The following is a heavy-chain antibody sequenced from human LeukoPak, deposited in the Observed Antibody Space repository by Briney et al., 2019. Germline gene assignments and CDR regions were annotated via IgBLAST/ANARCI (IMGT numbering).Heavy chain of an antibody. Sequence: GGSLRLSCAASGFTFSSSDMHWVRQAPGKGLEWVAFIRYDGNNKYYADSVKGRLTITRDNSKNTLYLQMNSLRAADTAVYYCAKGYRNHLLILLDSWGQGTLVTVSS. J-gene: IGHJ5*01. V-gene: IGHV3-30*02. CDR1: GFTFSSSD. CDR2: IRYDGNNK. D-gene: IGHD3-16*01. CDR3: AKGYRNHLLILLDS.